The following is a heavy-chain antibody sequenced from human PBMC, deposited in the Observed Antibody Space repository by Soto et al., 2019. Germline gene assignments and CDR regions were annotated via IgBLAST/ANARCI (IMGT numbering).Heavy chain of an antibody. CDR3: GRETHRWLQWGYFGL. Sequence: QVQLVQSGAEVKKPGSSVTVSCKASGGTFSSYTISWVRQAPGQGLEWMGGIIPIFGTANYAQKFQGRVTIPGTEYRSRADRRWSRRSSEEPAVFYGGRETHRWLQWGYFGLWG. CDR2: IIPIFGTA. CDR1: GGTFSSYT. J-gene: IGHJ2*01. V-gene: IGHV1-69*12. D-gene: IGHD3-22*01.